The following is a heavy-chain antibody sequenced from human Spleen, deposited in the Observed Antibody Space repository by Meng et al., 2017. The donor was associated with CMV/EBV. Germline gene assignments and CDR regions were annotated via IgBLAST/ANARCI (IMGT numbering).Heavy chain of an antibody. CDR3: AKVAGSFPYDAFDM. CDR2: ISGSGGST. J-gene: IGHJ3*02. V-gene: IGHV3-23*01. D-gene: IGHD3-10*01. CDR1: GFTVSSNY. Sequence: GESLKISCAASGFTVSSNYMSWVRQAPGRGLEWVSAISGSGGSTYYTDSVKGRFTISRDNSKNTLYLEMNSLRVEDTAVYYCAKVAGSFPYDAFDMWGQGTMVTVSS.